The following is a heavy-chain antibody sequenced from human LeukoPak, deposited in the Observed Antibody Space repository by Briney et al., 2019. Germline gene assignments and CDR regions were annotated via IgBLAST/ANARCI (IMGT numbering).Heavy chain of an antibody. Sequence: PSETLSLTCTVSGGSISSYYWNWIRQPPGKGLEWIGYIYYSGSTNYNPSLKSRVTISVDTSKNQFSLKLSSVTAAYKAVYYCARGADSSGYYSIFYFDYWGQGTLVTVSS. CDR2: IYYSGST. CDR1: GGSISSYY. D-gene: IGHD3-22*01. V-gene: IGHV4-59*01. CDR3: ARGADSSGYYSIFYFDY. J-gene: IGHJ4*02.